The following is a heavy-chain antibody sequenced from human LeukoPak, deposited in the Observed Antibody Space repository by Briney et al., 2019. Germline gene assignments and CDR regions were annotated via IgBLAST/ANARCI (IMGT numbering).Heavy chain of an antibody. J-gene: IGHJ4*02. CDR3: ARARGSYSFDY. D-gene: IGHD1-26*01. CDR2: ISNSGSSI. CDR1: GLTFSDYY. V-gene: IGHV3-11*01. Sequence: GGSLRLSCAASGLTFSDYYMGWMRQGPGQGLKWVSYISNSGSSIYYADSMKGRFTISRDNAKNSLYLQMISLSAEDTAVYYCARARGSYSFDYWGQGTLVTVSS.